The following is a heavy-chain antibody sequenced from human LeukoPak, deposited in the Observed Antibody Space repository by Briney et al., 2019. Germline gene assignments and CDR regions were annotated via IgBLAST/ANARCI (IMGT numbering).Heavy chain of an antibody. V-gene: IGHV4-59*01. CDR3: ARIVGTTMIVVVTPDAFDI. J-gene: IGHJ3*02. CDR2: IYYSGST. CDR1: GGSISSYY. Sequence: PSETLSLTCTVSGGSISSYYWSWIRQPPGKGLEWIGYIYYSGSTNYNPSLKSRVTISVDTSKNQFSLKLSSVTAADTAVYYCARIVGTTMIVVVTPDAFDIWGQGTMVTVSS. D-gene: IGHD3-22*01.